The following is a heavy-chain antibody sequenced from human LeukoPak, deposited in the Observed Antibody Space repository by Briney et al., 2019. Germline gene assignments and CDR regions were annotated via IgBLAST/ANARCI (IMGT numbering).Heavy chain of an antibody. CDR3: ATNYDILTGYNWFDP. Sequence: SETLSLTCAVYGGSFSGYYWSWIRQPPGKGLEWIGEINHSGSTNYNPSLKSRVTISVDTSKNQFSLKLSSVTAADTAVYYCATNYDILTGYNWFDPWGQGTLVTVSP. V-gene: IGHV4-34*01. D-gene: IGHD3-9*01. CDR1: GGSFSGYY. J-gene: IGHJ5*02. CDR2: INHSGST.